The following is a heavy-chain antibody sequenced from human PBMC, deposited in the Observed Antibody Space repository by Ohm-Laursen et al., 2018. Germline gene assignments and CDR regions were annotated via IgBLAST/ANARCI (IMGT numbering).Heavy chain of an antibody. V-gene: IGHV3-9*01. CDR3: AKMVGAWDFFDY. Sequence: SLRLSCAASGFTFADYAMHWVRQAPGKGLEWVSGITWNSGTITYADSVKGRFTIPRDNAKNSLYLQMNSLRAEDTALYYCAKMVGAWDFFDYWGQGTLVTVSS. D-gene: IGHD1-26*01. CDR2: ITWNSGTI. CDR1: GFTFADYA. J-gene: IGHJ4*02.